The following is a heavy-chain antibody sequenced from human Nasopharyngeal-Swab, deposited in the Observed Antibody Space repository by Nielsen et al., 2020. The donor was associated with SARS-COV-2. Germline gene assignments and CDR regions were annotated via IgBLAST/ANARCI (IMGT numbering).Heavy chain of an antibody. D-gene: IGHD5-18*01. CDR2: ISYVRSNE. CDR3: ARIGYGFFDL. CDR1: GLTLTTYT. V-gene: IGHV3-30*04. Sequence: GRSLTPSCPASGLTLTTYTMHWVRHAPGKGLEWVALISYVRSNEYYADSVKGRFTISRDNSKHTVYLQMNSLRGEDTAVYYCARIGYGFFDLWGRGTLVTVSS. J-gene: IGHJ2*01.